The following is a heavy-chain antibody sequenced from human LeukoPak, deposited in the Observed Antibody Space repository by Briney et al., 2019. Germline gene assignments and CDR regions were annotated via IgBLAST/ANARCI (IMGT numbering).Heavy chain of an antibody. J-gene: IGHJ4*02. CDR2: INAYNGET. Sequence: GASVKVSCKASGYTFINFAINWGRQAPGQRPEWMGWINAYNGETKYSQKFQDRVTITRDTFASTAYLELTSLTSEDTAVYYCARGPRAAADDYWGQGSLVTVSS. D-gene: IGHD6-13*01. CDR3: ARGPRAAADDY. CDR1: GYTFINFA. V-gene: IGHV1-3*01.